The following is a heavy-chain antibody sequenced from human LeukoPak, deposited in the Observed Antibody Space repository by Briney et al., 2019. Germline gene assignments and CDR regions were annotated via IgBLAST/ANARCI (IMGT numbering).Heavy chain of an antibody. CDR3: AKDISYDILTGYPHY. V-gene: IGHV3-9*01. D-gene: IGHD3-9*01. J-gene: IGHJ4*02. Sequence: GGSLRLSCAASGFTFGDYAMHWVRQGPGKGLEWVSGISWNSGSIGYADSVKGRFTISRDNAKNSLYLQMNSLRAEDTALYYCAKDISYDILTGYPHYWGQGTLVTVSS. CDR1: GFTFGDYA. CDR2: ISWNSGSI.